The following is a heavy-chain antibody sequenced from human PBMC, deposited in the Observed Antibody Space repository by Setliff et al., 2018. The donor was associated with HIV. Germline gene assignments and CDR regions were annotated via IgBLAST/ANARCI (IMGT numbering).Heavy chain of an antibody. CDR1: GFTFSSYF. CDR2: ISSNGGSK. D-gene: IGHD2-2*01. V-gene: IGHV3-64*02. J-gene: IGHJ4*02. CDR3: ARRGYCSSTTCYYDY. Sequence: ASGFTFSSYFMHWVRQAPGKGLEYVSAISSNGGSKYYADSVKGRFTLSRDNSKNTLYLQMGSLRAEAMAVYYCARRGYCSSTTCYYDYWGQGTLVTVSS.